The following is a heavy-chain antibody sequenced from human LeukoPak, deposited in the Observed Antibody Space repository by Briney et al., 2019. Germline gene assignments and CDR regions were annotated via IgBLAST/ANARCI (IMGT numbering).Heavy chain of an antibody. CDR1: GFTLSNYA. CDR3: AKWGDYDILTGYYDPDY. CDR2: VSGRDDST. V-gene: IGHV3-23*01. Sequence: PGASLRLSCAASGFTLSNYAMYWVRQAPGKGLEWVSAVSGRDDSTFYADSVQGRFTISRDTSKSTLYLQMNSLRAEDTAVYYCAKWGDYDILTGYYDPDYWGQGTLVTVSS. D-gene: IGHD3-9*01. J-gene: IGHJ4*02.